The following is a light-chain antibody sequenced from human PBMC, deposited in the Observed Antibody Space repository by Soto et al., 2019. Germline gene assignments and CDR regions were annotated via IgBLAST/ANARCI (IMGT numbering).Light chain of an antibody. J-gene: IGKJ1*01. V-gene: IGKV1-39*01. CDR2: AAS. CDR1: QSISSY. Sequence: DIQMTQSPSSLSASVGDRVTITCRASQSISSYLNWSQQKPGKAPKLLIYAASSLQSGVPSRFSGSGSGTDFTLTISSLQPEGFATYYFQQGYCTLWTFGQGTKVEIK. CDR3: QQGYCTLWT.